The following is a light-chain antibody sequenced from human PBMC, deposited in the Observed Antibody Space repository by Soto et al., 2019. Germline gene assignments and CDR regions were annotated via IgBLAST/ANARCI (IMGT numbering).Light chain of an antibody. V-gene: IGKV3-20*01. CDR3: QQYGASRWT. J-gene: IGKJ1*01. CDR2: GAS. Sequence: EIVLTQSPGTLSLSPGERASLSCRASQSVASAYLAWYQHKPGQAPRLLIFGASSRPTGIPDRFSGSGSGTDFTLTISRLEPEDYAVYYCQQYGASRWTFGQGTKVEAK. CDR1: QSVASAY.